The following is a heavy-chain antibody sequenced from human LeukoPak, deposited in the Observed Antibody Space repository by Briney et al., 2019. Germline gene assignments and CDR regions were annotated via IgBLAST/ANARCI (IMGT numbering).Heavy chain of an antibody. D-gene: IGHD6-19*01. Sequence: ASVKVSCKASGYTFTSYGISWVRQAPGQGLEWMGWISAYNGNTNYAQKLQGRVTMTTDTSTSTAYMELRSLRSDDTAVYYCARDKFGIAVAGTSGTDYWGQGTLVTVSS. CDR1: GYTFTSYG. V-gene: IGHV1-18*01. CDR3: ARDKFGIAVAGTSGTDY. CDR2: ISAYNGNT. J-gene: IGHJ4*02.